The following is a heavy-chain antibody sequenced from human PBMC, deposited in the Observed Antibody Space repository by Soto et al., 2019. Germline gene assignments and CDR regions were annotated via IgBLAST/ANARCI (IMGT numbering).Heavy chain of an antibody. J-gene: IGHJ4*02. CDR2: IYYDGSNK. CDR1: GFTFSTYA. Sequence: QVQLVESGGGVVQPGRSLRLSCVASGFTFSTYAMHWVRQAPGKGLEWVAVIYYDGSNKYYADSVKGRFTISRDNSKNTLYLQMNSLRAEDTAVYYCARPYCTNGVCYYYFDHWGQGTLVTVSS. V-gene: IGHV3-33*01. CDR3: ARPYCTNGVCYYYFDH. D-gene: IGHD2-8*01.